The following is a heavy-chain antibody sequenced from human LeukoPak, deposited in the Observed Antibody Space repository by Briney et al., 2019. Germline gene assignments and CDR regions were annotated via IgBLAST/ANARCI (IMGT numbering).Heavy chain of an antibody. CDR2: TYYRSKWYY. CDR3: ARDKWLDTFFDY. Sequence: SQTLSLTCDVSGDSVSRSSAAWTWIRQSPSRGLEWLGRTYYRSKWYYDYAESVQGRITINPDTSKNQVSLQLKSVTTEDTAVYYCARDKWLDTFFDYWGQGILVTVSP. D-gene: IGHD6-19*01. CDR1: GDSVSRSSAA. V-gene: IGHV6-1*01. J-gene: IGHJ4*02.